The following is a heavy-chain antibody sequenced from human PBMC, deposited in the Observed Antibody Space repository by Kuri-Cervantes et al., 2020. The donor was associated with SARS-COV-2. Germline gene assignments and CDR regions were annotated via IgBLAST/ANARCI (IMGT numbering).Heavy chain of an antibody. J-gene: IGHJ4*02. Sequence: GESLKISCAASGFTFSSYGMHWVRQAPGKGLEWVAVIWYGGSNKYYADSVKGRFTISRDNSKNTLYLQMNSLRAEDTAVYYCAKDGISGVAGLLPYYFDYWAREPWSPSPQ. CDR3: AKDGISGVAGLLPYYFDY. V-gene: IGHV3-30*02. CDR2: IWYGGSNK. D-gene: IGHD1-14*01. CDR1: GFTFSSYG.